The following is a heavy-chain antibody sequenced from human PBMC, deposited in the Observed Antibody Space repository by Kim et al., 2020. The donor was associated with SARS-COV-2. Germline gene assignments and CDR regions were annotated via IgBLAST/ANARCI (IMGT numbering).Heavy chain of an antibody. CDR3: TRRVDTTD. V-gene: IGHV3-73*01. J-gene: IGHJ4*02. Sequence: GGSLRLSCAASGFTFSGSAMHWVRQASGKGLEWVGRNRNKANSYATAYAASVKGRFTISRDDSKNTAYLQMNSLKTEDTAVYYCTRRVDTTDWGQGTLVTDSS. CDR1: GFTFSGSA. D-gene: IGHD5-18*01. CDR2: NRNKANSYAT.